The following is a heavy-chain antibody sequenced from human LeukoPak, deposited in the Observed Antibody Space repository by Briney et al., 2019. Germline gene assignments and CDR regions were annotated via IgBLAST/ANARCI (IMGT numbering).Heavy chain of an antibody. V-gene: IGHV3-48*04. CDR2: ISSSGSTI. Sequence: PGGSLRLSCAASGFTFSSYSMNWVRQAPGKGLEWVSYISSSGSTIYYADSVKGRFTISRDNAKNSLYLQMNSLRAEDTAVYYCARDRAIPQLGTFDYWGQGTLVTVSS. D-gene: IGHD6-13*01. CDR1: GFTFSSYS. J-gene: IGHJ4*02. CDR3: ARDRAIPQLGTFDY.